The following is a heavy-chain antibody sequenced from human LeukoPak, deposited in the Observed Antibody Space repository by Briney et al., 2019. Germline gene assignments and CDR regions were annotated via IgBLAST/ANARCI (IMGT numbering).Heavy chain of an antibody. Sequence: SETLSLTCTVSGGSISSYYWSWIRQPPGKGLEWIGYIYYSGSTNYNPSLKSRVTISVDTSKNRFSLKLSSVTAADTAVYYCARAHVQWLVPRWFDPWGQGTLVTVSS. CDR3: ARAHVQWLVPRWFDP. V-gene: IGHV4-59*01. CDR1: GGSISSYY. D-gene: IGHD6-19*01. J-gene: IGHJ5*02. CDR2: IYYSGST.